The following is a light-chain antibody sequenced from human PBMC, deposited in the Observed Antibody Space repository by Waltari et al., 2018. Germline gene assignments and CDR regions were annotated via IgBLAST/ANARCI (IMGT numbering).Light chain of an antibody. Sequence: QSALTQPASVSGSPGQSITISCTGTSSDVGAYNYVSWSQQHPGKPPKPMIFYVSNRPPGVSNRFAGSKSGNTASLTISGLQAEDEADYYCSSYISSSTLELFGGGTSLTVL. CDR1: SSDVGAYNY. V-gene: IGLV2-14*03. CDR2: YVS. J-gene: IGLJ2*01. CDR3: SSYISSSTLEL.